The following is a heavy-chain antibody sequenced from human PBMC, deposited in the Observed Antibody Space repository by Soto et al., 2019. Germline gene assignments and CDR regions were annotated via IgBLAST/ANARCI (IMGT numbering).Heavy chain of an antibody. CDR2: IYYSGST. Sequence: SETLSLTCTVSGDSISRGDYYWSWIRQPPGKGLEWIGYIYYSGSTYYNPSLKSRVTISVDTSKNQFSLRLSSVTAADTAVYYCAIIDHYYDSSDAFDIWGQGTMVTVSS. V-gene: IGHV4-30-4*01. D-gene: IGHD3-22*01. J-gene: IGHJ3*02. CDR3: AIIDHYYDSSDAFDI. CDR1: GDSISRGDYY.